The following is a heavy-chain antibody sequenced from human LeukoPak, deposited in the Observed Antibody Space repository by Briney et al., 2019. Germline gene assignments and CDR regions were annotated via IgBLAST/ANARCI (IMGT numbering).Heavy chain of an antibody. Sequence: PGGSLRLSCAASGFTFSSYSMNWVRQAPGKGLEWVSSISSSSSYIYYADSVKGRFTISRDNAKNSLYLQMNSLRAEDTAVYYCARVSSGNSSYLYSDAFDIWGQGTMVTVSS. V-gene: IGHV3-21*01. D-gene: IGHD2/OR15-2a*01. CDR1: GFTFSSYS. CDR3: ARVSSGNSSYLYSDAFDI. J-gene: IGHJ3*02. CDR2: ISSSSSYI.